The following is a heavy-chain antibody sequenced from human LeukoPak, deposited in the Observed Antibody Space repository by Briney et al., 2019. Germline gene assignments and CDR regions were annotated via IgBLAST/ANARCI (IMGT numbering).Heavy chain of an antibody. Sequence: GGSLRLSCAASGFTFSGSAMHWVRQASGKGLEWVGHIRREANTYATTIAASLKGRFTISRDDSKNTAYLQMNSLKTEDTAVYYCAKVKERSVDTATLDYWGQGTLVTVSS. CDR3: AKVKERSVDTATLDY. J-gene: IGHJ4*02. D-gene: IGHD5-18*01. CDR2: IRREANTYAT. CDR1: GFTFSGSA. V-gene: IGHV3-73*01.